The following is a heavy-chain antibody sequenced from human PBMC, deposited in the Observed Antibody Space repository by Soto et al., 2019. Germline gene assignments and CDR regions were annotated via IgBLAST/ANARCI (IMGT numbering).Heavy chain of an antibody. Sequence: SETLSLTCTVSGDSIRSINNYWSWIRQPPGKGLEWIGYIYYSGSTNYNPSLKSRVTISVDTSKNQFSLKLSSVTAADTAMYYCARGGYYDFWSGYYPYYYYGMDVWGQGTTVTVS. D-gene: IGHD3-3*01. CDR1: GDSIRSINNY. CDR2: IYYSGST. J-gene: IGHJ6*02. CDR3: ARGGYYDFWSGYYPYYYYGMDV. V-gene: IGHV4-61*01.